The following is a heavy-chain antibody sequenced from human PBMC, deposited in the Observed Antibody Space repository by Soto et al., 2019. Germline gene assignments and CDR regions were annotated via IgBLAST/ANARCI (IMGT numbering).Heavy chain of an antibody. CDR3: AREYYDILTGYYNGLAY. CDR2: ISSSSSYT. Sequence: GKGLEWVSYISSSSSYTNYADSVKGRFTISRDNAKNSLYLQMNSLRAEDTAVYYCAREYYDILTGYYNGLAYWGQGTLVTGSS. V-gene: IGHV3-11*06. D-gene: IGHD3-9*01. J-gene: IGHJ4*02.